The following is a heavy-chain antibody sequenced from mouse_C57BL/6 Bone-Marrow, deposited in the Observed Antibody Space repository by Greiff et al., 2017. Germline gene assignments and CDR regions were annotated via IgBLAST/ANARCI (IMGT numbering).Heavy chain of an antibody. CDR2: IDPSDSYT. Sequence: VQLQQSGAELVRPGTSVKLSCKASGYTFTSYWMHWVKQRPGQGLEWIGVIDPSDSYTNYKQKFKGKATLTVDTSSSTPYMQLSSLTSEDSAVYYCARGLRRGGFAYWCQGTLVTVSA. D-gene: IGHD2-4*01. V-gene: IGHV1-59*01. CDR3: ARGLRRGGFAY. J-gene: IGHJ3*01. CDR1: GYTFTSYW.